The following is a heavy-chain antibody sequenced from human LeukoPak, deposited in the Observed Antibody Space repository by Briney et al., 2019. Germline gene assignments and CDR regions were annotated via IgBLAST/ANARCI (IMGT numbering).Heavy chain of an antibody. Sequence: GGSLRLSCAASGFTFGSYAMNWVRQAPGKGLEWVSTITGNDGGTYYADSVKGRFTISRDNSKNALCLQMNSLRAEDTAVYYCARDLPYYYGSGSYHPFDYWGQGTLVTVSS. D-gene: IGHD3-10*01. CDR1: GFTFGSYA. J-gene: IGHJ4*02. V-gene: IGHV3-23*01. CDR2: ITGNDGGT. CDR3: ARDLPYYYGSGSYHPFDY.